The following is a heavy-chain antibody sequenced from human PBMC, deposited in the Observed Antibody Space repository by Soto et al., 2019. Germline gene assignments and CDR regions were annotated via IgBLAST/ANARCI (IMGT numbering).Heavy chain of an antibody. J-gene: IGHJ4*02. CDR1: GGSFSGYY. D-gene: IGHD3-10*01. CDR3: ASGYGRNFDY. V-gene: IGHV4-34*01. Sequence: QVQLQQWGAGLLKPSETLSLTCAVYGGSFSGYYWNWIRQPPGKGLEWIGEINHSGSTNYNPSLKSPFTISVDTSKNQFSLKLSSVTAADTAVYYCASGYGRNFDYWGQGTLVTVSS. CDR2: INHSGST.